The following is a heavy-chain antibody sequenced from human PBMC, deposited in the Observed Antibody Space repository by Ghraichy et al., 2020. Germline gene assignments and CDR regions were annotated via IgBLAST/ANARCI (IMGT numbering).Heavy chain of an antibody. J-gene: IGHJ6*02. V-gene: IGHV1-2*04. CDR1: GYTFTGYY. D-gene: IGHD5-18*01. CDR2: INPNSGGT. Sequence: ASVKVSCKASGYTFTGYYMHWVRQAPGQGLEWMGWINPNSGGTNYAQKFQGWVTMTRDTSISTAYMELSRLRSDDTAVYYCARDRHPSDYAGYVDTASMYLVDDHTKKYYYYGMDVWGQGTTVTVSS. CDR3: ARDRHPSDYAGYVDTASMYLVDDHTKKYYYYGMDV.